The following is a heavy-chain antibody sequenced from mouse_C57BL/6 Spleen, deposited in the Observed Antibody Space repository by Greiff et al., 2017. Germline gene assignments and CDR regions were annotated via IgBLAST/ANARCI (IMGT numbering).Heavy chain of an antibody. D-gene: IGHD1-1*01. CDR2: ISDGGSYT. V-gene: IGHV5-4*01. J-gene: IGHJ2*01. Sequence: EVQLVESGGGLVKPGGSLKLSCAASGFTFSSYAMSWVRQTPEKRLEWVATISDGGSYTYYPDNVKGRFTISRDNAKNNLYLQMSHLKSEDTAMYYCARGYGSSCFDYWGQGTTLTVSS. CDR3: ARGYGSSCFDY. CDR1: GFTFSSYA.